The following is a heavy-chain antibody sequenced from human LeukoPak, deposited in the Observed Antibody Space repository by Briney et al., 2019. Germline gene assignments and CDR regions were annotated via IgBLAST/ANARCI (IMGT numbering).Heavy chain of an antibody. D-gene: IGHD6-13*01. CDR1: GFTFSSYG. Sequence: GGSLRLSCAASGFTFSSYGMHWVRQAPGKGLEWVALIWYDGNNKYYADSVKGRFIISRDNSKDTLFLQMNSLRVEDMAVYYCARRIAAAGFDYWGQGTLVTVSS. CDR2: IWYDGNNK. V-gene: IGHV3-33*01. CDR3: ARRIAAAGFDY. J-gene: IGHJ4*02.